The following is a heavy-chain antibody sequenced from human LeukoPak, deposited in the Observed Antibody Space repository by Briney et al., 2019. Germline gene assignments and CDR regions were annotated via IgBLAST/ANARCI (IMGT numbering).Heavy chain of an antibody. CDR3: ARDMGHAFDI. Sequence: GGSLRLSCAASGFTFSSYWMSWVRQAPGKGLEWVANIKQDGSEKYYADSAKGRFTISRDNAKNSLYLQMNGLRAEDTAVYYCARDMGHAFDIWGQGTMVTVSS. V-gene: IGHV3-7*01. CDR2: IKQDGSEK. CDR1: GFTFSSYW. J-gene: IGHJ3*02. D-gene: IGHD1-26*01.